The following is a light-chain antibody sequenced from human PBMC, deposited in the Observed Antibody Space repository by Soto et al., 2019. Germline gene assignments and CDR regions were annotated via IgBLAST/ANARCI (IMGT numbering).Light chain of an antibody. CDR1: QSVSSSY. CDR2: GAS. V-gene: IGKV3-20*01. J-gene: IGKJ4*01. Sequence: EIVLTHSPGTLSLSPGERATLSCRASQSVSSSYLAWYQQKPGQAPRLLIYGASSRAIGIPDRFSGSGSGTEFTLAISRLEPEDLAVYYCQQYGSSPFTFGGGTRVEI. CDR3: QQYGSSPFT.